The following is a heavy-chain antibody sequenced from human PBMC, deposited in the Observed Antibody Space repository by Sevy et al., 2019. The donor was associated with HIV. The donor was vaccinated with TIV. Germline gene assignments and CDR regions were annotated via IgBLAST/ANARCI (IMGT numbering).Heavy chain of an antibody. J-gene: IGHJ4*02. CDR2: ISGSGGTT. D-gene: IGHD1-7*01. Sequence: GGSLRLSCAASGFTFSSYAMNWVRQAPGKGLEWVSAISGSGGTTYYADSVKGRFTLSRDNSKNTMYLQMNSLRAEDTAVYYCAKDTSVRGITGTMIGTSFFDYWGQGTLVTVSS. CDR1: GFTFSSYA. V-gene: IGHV3-23*01. CDR3: AKDTSVRGITGTMIGTSFFDY.